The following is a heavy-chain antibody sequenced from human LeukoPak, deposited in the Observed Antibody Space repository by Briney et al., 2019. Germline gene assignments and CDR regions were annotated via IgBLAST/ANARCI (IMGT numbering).Heavy chain of an antibody. V-gene: IGHV4-39*01. CDR3: ARLPLSGWYPRGPIYWYFDL. J-gene: IGHJ2*01. D-gene: IGHD6-19*01. CDR1: GGSISSSSYY. Sequence: PSETLSLTCTVSGGSISSSSYYWGWIRQPPGKGLEWIGSIYYSGSTYYNPSLKSRVTISVDTSKNQFSLKLSSVTAADTAVYYCARLPLSGWYPRGPIYWYFDLWGRGTLVTVSS. CDR2: IYYSGST.